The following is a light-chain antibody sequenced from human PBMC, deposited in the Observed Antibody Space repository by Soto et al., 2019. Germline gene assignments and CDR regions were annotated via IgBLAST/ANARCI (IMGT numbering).Light chain of an antibody. V-gene: IGKV3-15*01. CDR3: QQYNNWPWT. J-gene: IGKJ1*01. CDR1: QSISDT. CDR2: GAS. Sequence: EIVMTQSPATLSVSRGVRATVSCRASQSISDTSAWYQQKPGQAPRLLIHGASTRATGFPARFSGSGSGTDFTLTISSLQSEDFAVYYCQQYNNWPWTFGQGTKVDIK.